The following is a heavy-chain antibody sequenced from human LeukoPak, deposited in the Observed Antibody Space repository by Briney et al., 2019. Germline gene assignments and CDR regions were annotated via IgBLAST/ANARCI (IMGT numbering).Heavy chain of an antibody. CDR3: ARVAPCGDYYWYFGL. Sequence: PGGSLRLSCAASGFTVSSYDMHWVRQATGKGLEWVSAIGTAGDTYYPGSVKGRFTISRENAKNSLYLQMNSLRAGDTAVYYCARVAPCGDYYWYFGLWGRGTLVTVSS. J-gene: IGHJ2*01. V-gene: IGHV3-13*01. CDR2: IGTAGDT. D-gene: IGHD4-17*01. CDR1: GFTVSSYD.